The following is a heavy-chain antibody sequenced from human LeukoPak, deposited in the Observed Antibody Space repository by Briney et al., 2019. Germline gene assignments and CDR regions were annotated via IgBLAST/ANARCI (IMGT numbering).Heavy chain of an antibody. J-gene: IGHJ5*02. V-gene: IGHV4-31*03. CDR2: IFLSGTT. D-gene: IGHD4-17*01. CDR1: GASISSGAYA. CDR3: ARGGTISNDWGDYNWVDP. Sequence: SETLSLTCTVSGASISSGAYAWIWIRQCPGKGLEWIGHIFLSGTTFFNPSLKSRLTISAHMSKNQFSLTLTSVTAADAAVYYCARGGTISNDWGDYNWVDPWGQGTLVTVSS.